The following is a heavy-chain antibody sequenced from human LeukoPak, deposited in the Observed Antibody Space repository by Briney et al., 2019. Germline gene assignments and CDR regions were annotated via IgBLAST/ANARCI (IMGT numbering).Heavy chain of an antibody. V-gene: IGHV3-73*01. D-gene: IGHD1-14*01. CDR2: MRSKANGDAR. J-gene: IGHJ4*01. CDR3: ASIRIRTPDYDY. Sequence: GGSLRLSCAVSGFTFSGATMHGVRQACGKGLEWVGRMRSKANGDARRFAASVEGRFTISRDDSENTAYLQMNSLNTEDTAVYFCASIRIRTPDYDYWGHGTLVTVSS. CDR1: GFTFSGAT.